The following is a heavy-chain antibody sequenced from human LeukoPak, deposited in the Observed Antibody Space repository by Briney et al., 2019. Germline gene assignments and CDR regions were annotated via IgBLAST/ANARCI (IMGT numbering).Heavy chain of an antibody. V-gene: IGHV4-30-4*08. J-gene: IGHJ5*02. CDR3: ARAILGLYGSGSYLGNWFDP. CDR1: GGSISSGDYY. CDR2: IYYSGST. D-gene: IGHD3-10*01. Sequence: SETLSLTCTVSGGSISSGDYYWSWIRQPPGKGLEWIGYIYYSGSTYYNPSLKSRVTISVDTSKNQFSLKLSSVTAAGTAVYYCARAILGLYGSGSYLGNWFDPWGQGTLVTVSS.